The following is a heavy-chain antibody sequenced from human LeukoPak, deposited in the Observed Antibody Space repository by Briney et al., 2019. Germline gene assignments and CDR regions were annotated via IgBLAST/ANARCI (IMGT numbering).Heavy chain of an antibody. CDR3: ARAHYYIAVAGYFGY. CDR2: IYYSGST. CDR1: GGSISSSSYY. V-gene: IGHV4-39*01. Sequence: SETLSLTCTVSGGSISSSSYYWGWIRQPPGKGLEWIGSIYYSGSTYYNPSLKSRVTISVDTSKNQFSLKLSSVTAADTAVYYCARAHYYIAVAGYFGYWGQGTLVTVSS. D-gene: IGHD6-19*01. J-gene: IGHJ4*02.